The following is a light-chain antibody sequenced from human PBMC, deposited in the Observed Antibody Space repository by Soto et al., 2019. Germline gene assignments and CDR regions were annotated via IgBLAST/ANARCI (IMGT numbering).Light chain of an antibody. J-gene: IGKJ1*01. Sequence: DIQMTQPPSSLSASVGDSVTITCRASKSISSYLNWYQQKPGKAPKLLIYAASSLQSGVPSRFSGSGSGTDFTLTISSLQPEDFATYYCQQSYSTLWTFGQGTKVEIK. CDR3: QQSYSTLWT. V-gene: IGKV1-39*01. CDR1: KSISSY. CDR2: AAS.